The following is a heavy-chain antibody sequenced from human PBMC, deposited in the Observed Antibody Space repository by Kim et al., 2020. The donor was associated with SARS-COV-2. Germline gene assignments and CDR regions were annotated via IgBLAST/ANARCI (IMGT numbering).Heavy chain of an antibody. CDR3: AKGSLGYSSGWLRYFDY. D-gene: IGHD6-19*01. J-gene: IGHJ4*02. CDR2: ISGSGGST. Sequence: GGSLRLSCAASGFTFSSYAMSWVRQAPGKGLEWVSAISGSGGSTYYADSVKGRFTISRDNSKNTLYLQMNSLRAEDTAVYYCAKGSLGYSSGWLRYFDYWGQGTLVTVSS. CDR1: GFTFSSYA. V-gene: IGHV3-23*01.